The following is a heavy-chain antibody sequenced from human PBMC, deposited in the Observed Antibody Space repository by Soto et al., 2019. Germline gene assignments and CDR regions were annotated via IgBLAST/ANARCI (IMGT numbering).Heavy chain of an antibody. V-gene: IGHV1-18*01. CDR3: ALLSAIRDLDYFDY. D-gene: IGHD2-15*01. CDR1: GYTFTSYG. CDR2: ISAYNGNT. J-gene: IGHJ4*02. Sequence: ASVKVSCKASGYTFTSYGISWVRQAPGQGLEWMGWISAYNGNTNYAQKLQGRVTMTTDTSTSTAYVELRSLRSDDTAVYYCALLSAIRDLDYFDYWGQGTQVTVSS.